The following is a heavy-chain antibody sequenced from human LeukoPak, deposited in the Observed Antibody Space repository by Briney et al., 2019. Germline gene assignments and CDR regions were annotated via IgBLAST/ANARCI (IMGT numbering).Heavy chain of an antibody. CDR3: ARSYGGNEYYFDY. V-gene: IGHV1-69*06. D-gene: IGHD4-23*01. Sequence: ASVKVSCKASGGTFSSYAISWVRQAPGQGLEWMGGIIPIFGTANYAQKFQGRVTITADKSTSTAYMELSSLRSDDTAVYYCARSYGGNEYYFDYWGQGTLVTVSS. CDR1: GGTFSSYA. CDR2: IIPIFGTA. J-gene: IGHJ4*02.